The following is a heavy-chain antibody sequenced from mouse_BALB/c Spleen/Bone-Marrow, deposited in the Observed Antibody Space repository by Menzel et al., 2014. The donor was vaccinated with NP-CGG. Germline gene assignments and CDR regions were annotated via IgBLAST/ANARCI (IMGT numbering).Heavy chain of an antibody. CDR1: GFTFXNYW. Sequence: EVMLVESGGGLVQPGGSMKLSCVASGFTFXNYWMNWVRQSPEKGLEWVAEIRLKSNNYASHYAESVKGRFTISRDDSKSSVYLQMNNLRAEDTGIYYCTTGFAYWGQGTLVTVSA. J-gene: IGHJ3*01. CDR2: IRLKSNNYAS. V-gene: IGHV6-6*02. CDR3: TTGFAY.